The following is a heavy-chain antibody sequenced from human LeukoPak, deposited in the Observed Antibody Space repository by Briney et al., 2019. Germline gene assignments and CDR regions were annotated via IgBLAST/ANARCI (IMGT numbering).Heavy chain of an antibody. CDR1: GGSLSGYY. CDR3: ARKSRGNYRFDP. CDR2: INHSGST. D-gene: IGHD1-7*01. J-gene: IGHJ5*02. Sequence: SETLSLTCAVYGGSLSGYYWSWIRQPPGKGLEWIGEINHSGSTNYNPSLKSRVTISVDTSKNQFSLKLSSVTAADTAVYYCARKSRGNYRFDPWGQGTLVTVSS. V-gene: IGHV4-34*01.